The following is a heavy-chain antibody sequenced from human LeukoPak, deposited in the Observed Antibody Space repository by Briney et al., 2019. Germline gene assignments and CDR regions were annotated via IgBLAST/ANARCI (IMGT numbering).Heavy chain of an antibody. J-gene: IGHJ4*02. V-gene: IGHV1-2*02. CDR1: GYTFTAYY. D-gene: IGHD1-26*01. Sequence: ASVKVSCKASGYTFTAYYVHWVRQAPGQGLEWMGWINPDSGGTNYAQKFQGRVTMTRDTSITTAYMELSRLRSDDTAVYYCASAEWELLPSIDYWVQGTLGDVSS. CDR3: ASAEWELLPSIDY. CDR2: INPDSGGT.